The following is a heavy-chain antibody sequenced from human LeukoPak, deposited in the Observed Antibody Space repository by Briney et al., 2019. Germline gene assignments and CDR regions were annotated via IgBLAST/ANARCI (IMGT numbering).Heavy chain of an antibody. V-gene: IGHV3-21*01. D-gene: IGHD6-19*01. CDR3: ARVGVKQWLFDY. CDR2: ISSSSSYI. CDR1: GFTFSSYS. J-gene: IGHJ4*02. Sequence: PGGSPRLSCAASGFTFSSYSMNWVRQAPGKGLEWVSSISSSSSYIYYADSVKGRFTISRDNAKNSLYLQMNSLRAEDTAVYYCARVGVKQWLFDYWGQGTLVTVSS.